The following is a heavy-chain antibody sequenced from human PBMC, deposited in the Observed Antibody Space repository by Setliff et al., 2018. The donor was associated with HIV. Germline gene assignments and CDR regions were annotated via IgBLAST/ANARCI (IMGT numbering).Heavy chain of an antibody. CDR1: GVSVGSGDYY. V-gene: IGHV4-31*03. CDR2: IFHSGDT. CDR3: ATRPRIAARPFDY. Sequence: SETLSLTCSVSGVSVGSGDYYWHWIRQHPEKALEWIGYIFHSGDTYYNPSLKSRISMSVDTSKNQFSPELTSLTAADTAVYYCATRPRIAARPFDYWGQGMLVTVSS. D-gene: IGHD6-6*01. J-gene: IGHJ4*02.